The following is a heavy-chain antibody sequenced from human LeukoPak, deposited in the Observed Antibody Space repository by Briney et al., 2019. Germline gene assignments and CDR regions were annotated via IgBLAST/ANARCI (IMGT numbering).Heavy chain of an antibody. Sequence: SVKVSCKASGGSFNSYAISWVRQAPGQGLEWMGGIIPIFGTANYAQKFQGRVAITADKSTNTAYMELSSLRSEDTAVYYCARSQPLAYFDLWGRGTLVTVSS. V-gene: IGHV1-69*06. CDR2: IIPIFGTA. J-gene: IGHJ2*01. CDR3: ARSQPLAYFDL. CDR1: GGSFNSYA.